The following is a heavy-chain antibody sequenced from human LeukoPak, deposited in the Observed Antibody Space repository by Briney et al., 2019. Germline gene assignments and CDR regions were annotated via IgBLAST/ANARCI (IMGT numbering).Heavy chain of an antibody. CDR2: IKQDGSES. CDR3: AKDSYSKGDY. CDR1: GFTFSSYG. J-gene: IGHJ4*02. Sequence: PGRSLRLSCAASGFTFSSYGMHWVRQAPGKGLEWVANIKQDGSESYYVGSVKGRFTISRDNAKNSLYLQMNSLRAEDTAVYYCAKDSYSKGDYWGQGTLVTVSS. D-gene: IGHD4-11*01. V-gene: IGHV3-7*05.